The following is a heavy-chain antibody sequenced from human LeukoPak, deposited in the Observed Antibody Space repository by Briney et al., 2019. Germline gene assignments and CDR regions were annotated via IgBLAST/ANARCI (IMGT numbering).Heavy chain of an antibody. CDR3: AREGYDYGDPYYFDY. J-gene: IGHJ4*02. Sequence: PSETLSLTCTVSGGSISSYYWSWIRQLAGKGLEWIGRIYTSGSTNYNPSLKSRVTMSVDTSKNQFSLKLSSVTAADTAVYYCAREGYDYGDPYYFDYWGQGTLATVSS. D-gene: IGHD4-17*01. V-gene: IGHV4-4*07. CDR2: IYTSGST. CDR1: GGSISSYY.